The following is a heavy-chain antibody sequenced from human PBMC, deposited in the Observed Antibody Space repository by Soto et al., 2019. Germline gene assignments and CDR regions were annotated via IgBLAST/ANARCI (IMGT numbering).Heavy chain of an antibody. CDR2: INAGNGNT. J-gene: IGHJ6*03. CDR1: GYTFTSYA. Sequence: ASVKVSCKASGYTFTSYAMHWVRQAPGQRLEWMGWINAGNGNTKYSQKFQGRVTITRDTSASTAYMELSSLRSEDTAVYYCAREVNRYSTYGDYPMDVWGKGTTVTVSS. D-gene: IGHD4-17*01. V-gene: IGHV1-3*01. CDR3: AREVNRYSTYGDYPMDV.